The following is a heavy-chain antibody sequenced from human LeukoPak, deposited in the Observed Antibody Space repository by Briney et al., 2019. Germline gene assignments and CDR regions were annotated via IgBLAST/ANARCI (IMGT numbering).Heavy chain of an antibody. J-gene: IGHJ4*02. D-gene: IGHD2-8*02. CDR2: IYYSGST. CDR3: ARTGGTIDY. CDR1: GGSLSGYY. V-gene: IGHV4-59*08. Sequence: SETLSLTCTVSGGSLSGYYWSWIRQPPGKGLEWIGYIYYSGSTNYNPSLKSRVTISVDTSKNQFSLKLNSVTAADTAVYYCARTGGTIDYWGQGTLVTVSS.